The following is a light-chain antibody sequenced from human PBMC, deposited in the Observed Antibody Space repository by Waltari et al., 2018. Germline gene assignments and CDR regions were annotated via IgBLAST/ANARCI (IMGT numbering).Light chain of an antibody. CDR3: QAWDSSTVV. V-gene: IGLV3-1*01. J-gene: IGLJ2*01. Sequence: SYDLTQPPSVSVSPGQTASISCSGDNLGDKYASWYQQKPGQSPVLVIYHDTKRPSGIPERFSGSNSGNTATLTISGTQAMDEADYYCQAWDSSTVVFGGGTKLTVL. CDR2: HDT. CDR1: NLGDKY.